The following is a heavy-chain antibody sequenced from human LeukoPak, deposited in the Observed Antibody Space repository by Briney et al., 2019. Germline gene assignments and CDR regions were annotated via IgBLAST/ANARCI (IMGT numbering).Heavy chain of an antibody. CDR3: ARDEGGFGYYYYYMDV. J-gene: IGHJ6*03. D-gene: IGHD3-10*01. V-gene: IGHV1-2*02. Sequence: ASVKLSCKASGYTFTGYYMHWVRQAPGQGLEWMGWINPNSGGTNYAQKFQGRVTMTRDTSISTAYMELSRLRSDDTAVYYCARDEGGFGYYYYYMDVWGKGTTVTVSS. CDR2: INPNSGGT. CDR1: GYTFTGYY.